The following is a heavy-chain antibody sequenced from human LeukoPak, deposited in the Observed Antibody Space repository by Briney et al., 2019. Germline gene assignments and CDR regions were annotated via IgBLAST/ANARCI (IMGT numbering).Heavy chain of an antibody. J-gene: IGHJ4*02. CDR2: IYYSGST. D-gene: IGHD2-8*01. CDR1: GGSISSGGYY. Sequence: SETLSLTCTVSGGSISSGGYYWSWIRQHPGKGLEWIGYIYYSGSTYYNPSLKSRVTMSVDTSKNQFSLKLSSVTAADTAVYYCAREGPRYCTNGVCYNVAHYFDYWGQGTLVTVSS. V-gene: IGHV4-31*03. CDR3: AREGPRYCTNGVCYNVAHYFDY.